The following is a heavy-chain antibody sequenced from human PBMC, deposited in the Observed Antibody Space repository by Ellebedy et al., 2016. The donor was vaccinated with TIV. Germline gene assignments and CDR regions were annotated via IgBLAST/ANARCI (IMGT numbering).Heavy chain of an antibody. CDR3: TRDWPYYDSGTVKGWFDA. CDR1: GYTFTNYG. CDR2: ISAHNGNT. V-gene: IGHV1-18*04. Sequence: ASVKVSCKASGYTFTNYGITWVRQAPGQGLEWMGWISAHNGNTIYAQKFQGRVTMTTDTPTSTAYMELRSLRSDDTAQFYCTRDWPYYDSGTVKGWFDAWGQGTLVTVSS. J-gene: IGHJ5*02. D-gene: IGHD3-16*01.